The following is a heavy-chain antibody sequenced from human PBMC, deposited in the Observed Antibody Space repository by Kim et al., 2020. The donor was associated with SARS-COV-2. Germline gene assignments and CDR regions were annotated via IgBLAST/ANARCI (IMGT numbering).Heavy chain of an antibody. D-gene: IGHD6-19*01. J-gene: IGHJ5*02. CDR2: IWYDGSNK. V-gene: IGHV3-33*01. Sequence: GGSLRLSCAASGFTFSSYGMHWVRQAPGKGLEWVAVIWYDGSNKYYADSVKGRFTISRDNSKNTLYLQMNSLRAEDTAVYYCARDRLVVRGSSGWYGGENWFDPWGQGTLVTVSS. CDR3: ARDRLVVRGSSGWYGGENWFDP. CDR1: GFTFSSYG.